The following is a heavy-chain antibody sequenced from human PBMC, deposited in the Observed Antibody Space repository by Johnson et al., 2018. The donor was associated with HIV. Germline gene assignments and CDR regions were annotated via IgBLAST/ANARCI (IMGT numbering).Heavy chain of an antibody. CDR2: ISYDGSNK. CDR3: AKCVYSSSSWMLFDI. CDR1: GFTFSSYG. J-gene: IGHJ3*02. D-gene: IGHD6-6*01. Sequence: QVQLVESGGGVVQPGGSLRLSCAASGFTFSSYGMHWVRQAPGKGLEWVAVISYDGSNKYYADSVKGRFTISRDNSKNTLYLQMNSLRAEDTAVYYCAKCVYSSSSWMLFDIWGQGTMVTVSS. V-gene: IGHV3-30*18.